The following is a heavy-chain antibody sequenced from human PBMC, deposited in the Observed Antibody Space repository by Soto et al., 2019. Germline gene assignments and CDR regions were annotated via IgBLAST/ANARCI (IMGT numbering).Heavy chain of an antibody. V-gene: IGHV3-23*01. J-gene: IGHJ4*02. CDR2: ICGSGGST. D-gene: IGHD3-3*01. CDR3: AKGLISDTYYDFWSGFYFDY. CDR1: GFTFSSFA. Sequence: PGGSLRLSFAASGFTFSSFALSWVRRAPGKGLDVVSAICGSGGSTYYAVSVKGRFTISRDNSKNTLYLQMNSLRAEDTAVYYCAKGLISDTYYDFWSGFYFDYWGQGTLVTVSS.